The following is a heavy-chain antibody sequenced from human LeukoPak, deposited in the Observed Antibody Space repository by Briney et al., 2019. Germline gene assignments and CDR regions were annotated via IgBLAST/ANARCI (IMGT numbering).Heavy chain of an antibody. CDR1: GYSFSTHW. Sequence: ASVKVSCKASGYSFSTHWMHWVRQAPGQGLEWMGIINPSGGFTSYAQKLQGRVTVTRDMSTSTVYMELSNLRSEDTAVYYCARTIVGATTRYWFDPWGQGTLVTVSS. D-gene: IGHD1-26*01. CDR3: ARTIVGATTRYWFDP. V-gene: IGHV1-46*01. CDR2: INPSGGFT. J-gene: IGHJ5*02.